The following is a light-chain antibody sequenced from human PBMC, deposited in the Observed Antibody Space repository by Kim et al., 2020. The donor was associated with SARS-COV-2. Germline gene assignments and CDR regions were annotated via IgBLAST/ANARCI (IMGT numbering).Light chain of an antibody. CDR3: QVWDSSTGVV. J-gene: IGLJ2*01. Sequence: VALGQSARITCGGNNIGRKNVHWYQQKPGQAPVLVIYRDSNRPSGIPERFSGSNSGNTATLTISRAQAGDEADYYCQVWDSSTGVVFGGGTQLTVL. CDR2: RDS. V-gene: IGLV3-9*01. CDR1: NIGRKN.